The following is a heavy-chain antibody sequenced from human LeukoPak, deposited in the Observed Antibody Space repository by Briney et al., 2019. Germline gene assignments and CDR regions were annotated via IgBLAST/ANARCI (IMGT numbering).Heavy chain of an antibody. V-gene: IGHV4-39*07. CDR1: GGSISSSSYY. CDR2: IYYSGST. D-gene: IGHD3-10*01. J-gene: IGHJ5*02. Sequence: SETLSLTCTVSGGSISSSSYYWGWIRQPPGKGLEWIGSIYYSGSTYYNPSLKSRVTISVDTSKNQFSLKLSSVTAADTAVYYCARDRGEDNWFDPWGQGTLVTVSS. CDR3: ARDRGEDNWFDP.